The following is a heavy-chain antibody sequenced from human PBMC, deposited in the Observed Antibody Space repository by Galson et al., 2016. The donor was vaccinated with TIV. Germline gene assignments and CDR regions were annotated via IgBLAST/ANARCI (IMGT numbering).Heavy chain of an antibody. Sequence: SLRLSCAASGFNFGAYAMSWVRQAPGKGLEWVSAVSGSGHNTCYADSVKGRLTIASYYSTNTLFLQMNSLGAEDTAVYYCSKDRSGLPPGGLDSWGRGTTVTVSS. CDR2: VSGSGHNT. D-gene: IGHD3-10*01. CDR3: SKDRSGLPPGGLDS. J-gene: IGHJ5*01. CDR1: GFNFGAYA. V-gene: IGHV3-23*01.